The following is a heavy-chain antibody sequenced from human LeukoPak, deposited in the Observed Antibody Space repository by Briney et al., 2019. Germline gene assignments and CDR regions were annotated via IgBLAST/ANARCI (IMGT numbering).Heavy chain of an antibody. CDR1: GYTFTGYY. CDR2: IVVGSGNT. V-gene: IGHV1-58*02. D-gene: IGHD3-22*01. Sequence: VASVKVSCKASGYTFTGYYMHWVRQAPGQGLEWMGWIVVGSGNTNYAQKFQERVTITRDMSTSTAYMELSSLRSEDTAVYYCAALTYYYDSSGLDPWGQGTLVTVSS. J-gene: IGHJ5*02. CDR3: AALTYYYDSSGLDP.